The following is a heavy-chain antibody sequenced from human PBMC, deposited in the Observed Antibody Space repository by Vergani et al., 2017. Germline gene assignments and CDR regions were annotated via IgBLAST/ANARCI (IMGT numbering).Heavy chain of an antibody. V-gene: IGHV4-30-4*08. CDR1: GGSIRSGDYY. J-gene: IGHJ5*02. D-gene: IGHD5-18*01. Sequence: QVQLQESGPGLVKPSQTLSLTCTVPGGSIRSGDYYWSWIRQPPGKGLEWIGYIYYSGSTYYNPSLKSRVTISVDTSKNQFSLKLSSVTAADTAVYYCARDRGYSYGWFDPWGQGTLVTVSS. CDR2: IYYSGST. CDR3: ARDRGYSYGWFDP.